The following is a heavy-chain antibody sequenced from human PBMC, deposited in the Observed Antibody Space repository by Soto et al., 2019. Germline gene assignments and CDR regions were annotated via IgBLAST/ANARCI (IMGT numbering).Heavy chain of an antibody. CDR1: GYSISSGYY. J-gene: IGHJ4*02. Sequence: SETLSLTCTVSGYSISSGYYWGWIRQPPGKGLEWIGSIYHSGSTYYNPSLKSRVTISVDTSKNQFSLKLSSVTAADTAVYYCARELQSGTFDYWGQGTLVTVSS. V-gene: IGHV4-38-2*02. CDR2: IYHSGST. D-gene: IGHD1-1*01. CDR3: ARELQSGTFDY.